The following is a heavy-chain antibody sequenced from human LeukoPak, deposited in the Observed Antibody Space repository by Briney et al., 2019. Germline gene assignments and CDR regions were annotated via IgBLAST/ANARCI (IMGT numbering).Heavy chain of an antibody. Sequence: GGSLRLSCAASGFTFSSYNMNWVRQAPGKGLEWVSSISSSSDYIYYADSVKGRFTISRDNAKNSLYLQMNSLRAEDTAVYYCASGIAAARAFDIWGQGTMVTVSS. CDR2: ISSSSDYI. D-gene: IGHD6-13*01. CDR1: GFTFSSYN. V-gene: IGHV3-21*04. CDR3: ASGIAAARAFDI. J-gene: IGHJ3*02.